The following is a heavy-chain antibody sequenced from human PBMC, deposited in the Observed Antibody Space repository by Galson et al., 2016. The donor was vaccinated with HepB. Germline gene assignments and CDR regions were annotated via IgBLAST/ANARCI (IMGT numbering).Heavy chain of an antibody. J-gene: IGHJ4*02. Sequence: SETLSLTCTVSGASVSSGGYYWSWIRQPPGKGLEWIGYIDYSGSTNYNPSLKSRVTISIDTSKNQFSLELSSVTAADTAVYYCASDSAWDPQSVYFDYWGQGTLVTVSS. CDR1: GASVSSGGYY. V-gene: IGHV4-61*08. CDR3: ASDSAWDPQSVYFDY. D-gene: IGHD6-19*01. CDR2: IDYSGST.